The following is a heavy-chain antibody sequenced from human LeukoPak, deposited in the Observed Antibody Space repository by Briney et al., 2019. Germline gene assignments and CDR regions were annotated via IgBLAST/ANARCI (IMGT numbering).Heavy chain of an antibody. CDR3: ASWAEYSDDY. J-gene: IGHJ4*02. CDR1: GFSFSTYS. D-gene: IGHD5-18*01. Sequence: PGGSLRLSCTASGFSFSTYSMTWVRQGPGKGLEWVSSIYNSGSKTFYADSVKGRFTISRDNAKNSLYLQMNSLRAEDTAVYYCASWAEYSDDYWGQGTLVTVSS. CDR2: IYNSGSKT. V-gene: IGHV3-21*01.